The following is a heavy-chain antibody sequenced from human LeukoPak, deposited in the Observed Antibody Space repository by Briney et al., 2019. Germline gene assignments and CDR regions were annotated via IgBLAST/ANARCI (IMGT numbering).Heavy chain of an antibody. CDR3: TAGTGRSDFDY. D-gene: IGHD3/OR15-3a*01. J-gene: IGHJ4*02. Sequence: GGSLRLSCAASGFSSSNAWMSWIRQAPGKGLEWVGRIKRKGDDGTIDYAAPVKGRLTISRDDSRNTLYLQMNSLKSEDTAVYYCTAGTGRSDFDYWGQGTLVTVSS. CDR1: GFSSSNAW. V-gene: IGHV3-15*01. CDR2: IKRKGDDGTI.